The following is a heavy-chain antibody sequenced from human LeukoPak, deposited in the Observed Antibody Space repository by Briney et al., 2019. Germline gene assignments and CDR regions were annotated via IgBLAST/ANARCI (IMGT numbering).Heavy chain of an antibody. J-gene: IGHJ4*02. CDR3: ARGSVLLWFGQLDSLDY. D-gene: IGHD3-10*01. V-gene: IGHV3-7*01. CDR2: IKQDGREK. Sequence: GGSVRLSCAASGFTFNSYWMMWLRPAPGKGLVWVVNIKQDGREKSYVDSVKGRFTISRDNAKNSLYLKKNSLRSEDTCVFYCARGSVLLWFGQLDSLDYWGEETLLTVST. CDR1: GFTFNSYW.